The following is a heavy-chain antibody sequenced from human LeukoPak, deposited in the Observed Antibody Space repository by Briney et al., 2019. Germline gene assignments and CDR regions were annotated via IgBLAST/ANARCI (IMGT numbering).Heavy chain of an antibody. D-gene: IGHD6-13*01. Sequence: GGSLRLSCAASGFTFSSYAMSWVRQAPGKGLEWVSAISGSGGSTYYADSVKGRFTISRDNSKNTLYLQMNSLRAEDTAVYYCAKEGSRWYQGTIDYWGQGTLGTGSP. V-gene: IGHV3-23*01. CDR3: AKEGSRWYQGTIDY. CDR1: GFTFSSYA. J-gene: IGHJ4*02. CDR2: ISGSGGST.